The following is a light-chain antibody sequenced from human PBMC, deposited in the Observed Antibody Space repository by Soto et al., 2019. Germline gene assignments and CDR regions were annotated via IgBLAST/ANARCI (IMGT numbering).Light chain of an antibody. CDR2: AAS. CDR1: QDITTW. J-gene: IGKJ4*01. V-gene: IGKV1-12*01. CDR3: QQVKGFPLT. Sequence: DIQMAQSPSSVSAFVGDRVAVTCRASQDITTWLAWYQKKPGEAPRLLIYAASSLYSGVPTRFSGSGTGTEFTLTISNLQAEDCAIYYCQQVKGFPLTFGGGTKVDIK.